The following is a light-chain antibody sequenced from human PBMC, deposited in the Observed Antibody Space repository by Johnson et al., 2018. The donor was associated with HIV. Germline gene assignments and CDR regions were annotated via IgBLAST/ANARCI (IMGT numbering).Light chain of an antibody. CDR3: GTWDSSLNSKV. CDR1: SSNIGNNY. Sequence: QLVLTQPPSVSAAPGQKVTISCSGSSSNIGNNYVSWYQQLPGTAPKLLIYDNNKRPSGIPDRFSGSKSGTSATLGITGLQTGDEVDYYCGTWDSSLNSKVFGTGTKVSVL. J-gene: IGLJ1*01. V-gene: IGLV1-51*01. CDR2: DNN.